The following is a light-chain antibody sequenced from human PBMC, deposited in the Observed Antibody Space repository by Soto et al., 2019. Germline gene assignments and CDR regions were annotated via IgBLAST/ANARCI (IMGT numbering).Light chain of an antibody. CDR1: QSASSSY. Sequence: EIVLTQSPGTLSLSPGERATLSCRASQSASSSYLAWYQQKPGQAPRLLIFGASFRATGIPDRFSGSGSGTDFTLTISRLEPEDFAVYYCQQYGSSPTTFGQGTKVDIK. CDR2: GAS. V-gene: IGKV3-20*01. J-gene: IGKJ1*01. CDR3: QQYGSSPTT.